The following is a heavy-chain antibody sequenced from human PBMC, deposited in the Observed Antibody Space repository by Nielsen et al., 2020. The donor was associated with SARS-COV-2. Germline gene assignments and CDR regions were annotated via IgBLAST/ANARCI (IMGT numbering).Heavy chain of an antibody. J-gene: IGHJ5*02. Sequence: SETLSLTCTVSGGSISSGDYYWSWIRQPPGKGLEWIGYIYYSGSTNYNPSLKSRVTISVDTSKNQFSLKLSSVTAADTAVYYCARGRITMINGWFDPWGQGTLVTVSS. V-gene: IGHV4-61*08. D-gene: IGHD3-22*01. CDR3: ARGRITMINGWFDP. CDR2: IYYSGST. CDR1: GGSISSGDYY.